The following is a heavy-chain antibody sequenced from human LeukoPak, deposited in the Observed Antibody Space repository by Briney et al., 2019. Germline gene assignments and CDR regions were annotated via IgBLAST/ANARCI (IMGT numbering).Heavy chain of an antibody. Sequence: PGGSLRLSCAASGFTFSSYAMSWVRQAPGKGLEWVSAISGSGGSTYYADPVKGRFTISRDNSKNTLYLQMNSLRAEDTAVYYCAKEDGYCSSTSCWDWFDPWGQGTLVTVSS. CDR1: GFTFSSYA. D-gene: IGHD2-2*01. J-gene: IGHJ5*02. CDR2: ISGSGGST. CDR3: AKEDGYCSSTSCWDWFDP. V-gene: IGHV3-23*01.